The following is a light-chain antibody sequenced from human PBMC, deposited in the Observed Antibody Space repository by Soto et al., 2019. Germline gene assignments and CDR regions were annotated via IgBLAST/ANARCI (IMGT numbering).Light chain of an antibody. CDR2: AAS. Sequence: AVRMTQSPSSFSASVGDRVTITCRASHFLSNHVAWFQEKTGKAPNLLIYAASTLQSGVPSRVSGSGYRSSFTLTISSLQSEDFATYYCQQSFTYPFIFGPGTKVD. CDR1: HFLSNH. CDR3: QQSFTYPFI. J-gene: IGKJ3*01. V-gene: IGKV1-8*01.